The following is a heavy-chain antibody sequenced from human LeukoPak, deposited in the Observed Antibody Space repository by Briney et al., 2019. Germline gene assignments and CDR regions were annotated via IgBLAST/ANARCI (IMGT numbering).Heavy chain of an antibody. CDR1: GDSISSSNSY. J-gene: IGHJ4*02. CDR3: ARVRCSGDNCYCFDY. Sequence: SETLSLTCTVSGDSISSSNSYWGWIRQPPGKGLEWIGSIYYSGNTYYNASLKSRVTISVDTSKNQFSLKLTSVTAADTAVYYCARVRCSGDNCYCFDYWGQGTLVTVSS. CDR2: IYYSGNT. D-gene: IGHD2-15*01. V-gene: IGHV4-39*01.